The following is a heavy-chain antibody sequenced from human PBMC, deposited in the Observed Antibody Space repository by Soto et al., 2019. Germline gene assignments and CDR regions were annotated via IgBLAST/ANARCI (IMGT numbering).Heavy chain of an antibody. J-gene: IGHJ3*02. D-gene: IGHD1-1*01. CDR3: ARGRRRMTRTESDAFDI. CDR1: GGTFSSYA. V-gene: IGHV1-69*01. CDR2: IIPIFGTA. Sequence: QVQLVQSGAEVKKPGSSVKVSCKASGGTFSSYAISWVRQAPGQGLEWMGGIIPIFGTANYAQKFQGRVTITADETTSTAYMKLGSVRSEGRAEYYIARGRRRMTRTESDAFDIWGQGTMGTVSS.